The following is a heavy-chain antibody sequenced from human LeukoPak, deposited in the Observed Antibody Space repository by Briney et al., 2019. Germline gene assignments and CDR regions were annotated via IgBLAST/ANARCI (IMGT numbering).Heavy chain of an antibody. J-gene: IGHJ4*02. CDR1: GGSISSYY. V-gene: IGHV4-59*12. CDR3: ARDLGDGYLANDY. Sequence: ASETLSLTCTVSGGSISSYYWSWIRQPPGKGLEWIGYIYYSGSTYYNPSLKSRVTISVDTSKNQFSLDLSSVTAADTAVYYCARDLGDGYLANDYWGQGTLVTVSS. D-gene: IGHD5-24*01. CDR2: IYYSGST.